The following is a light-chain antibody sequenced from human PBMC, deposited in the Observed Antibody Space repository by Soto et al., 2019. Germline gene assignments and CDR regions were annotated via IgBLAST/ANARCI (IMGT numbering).Light chain of an antibody. CDR3: QQRSNWLIT. J-gene: IGKJ5*01. CDR1: QSVRNN. Sequence: ELVMTQSPDTLSVSPGERATLLCRASQSVRNNLAWYQQKPGQAPRLLIYGVSTRATGVPARFSGSGSGTDFTLTISSLQPEDFAVYYCQQRSNWLITFGQGTRLEIK. CDR2: GVS. V-gene: IGKV3-15*01.